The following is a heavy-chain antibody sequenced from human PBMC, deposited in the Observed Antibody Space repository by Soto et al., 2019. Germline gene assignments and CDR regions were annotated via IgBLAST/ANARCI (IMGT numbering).Heavy chain of an antibody. CDR3: ARKGGLSAFDI. CDR2: ISYDGSNK. CDR1: GFPFSSYA. Sequence: PGGSLRLSFTASGFPFSSYAMHWVRQAPGKGLEWVAVISYDGSNKYYADSVKGRFTISRDNSKNTMYLQMNSLRAEDTAVYYCARKGGLSAFDIWGQGTMVTVSS. D-gene: IGHD3-16*01. J-gene: IGHJ3*02. V-gene: IGHV3-30-3*01.